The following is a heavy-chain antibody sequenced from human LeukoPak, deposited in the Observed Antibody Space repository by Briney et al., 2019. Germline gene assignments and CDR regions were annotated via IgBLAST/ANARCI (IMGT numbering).Heavy chain of an antibody. CDR3: ATVVVGADAFDI. Sequence: VASVTVSCKVSGYTLTELSMHWVRQAPGKGLEWMGGFDPEDGETIYAQKFQGRVTMTEDTSTDTAYMELSSLRSEDTAVYYCATVVVGADAFDIWGQGTMVTVSS. CDR2: FDPEDGET. CDR1: GYTLTELS. J-gene: IGHJ3*02. V-gene: IGHV1-24*01. D-gene: IGHD1-26*01.